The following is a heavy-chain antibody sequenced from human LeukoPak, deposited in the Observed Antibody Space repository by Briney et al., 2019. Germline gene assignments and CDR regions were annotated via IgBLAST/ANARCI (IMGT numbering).Heavy chain of an antibody. CDR1: GFTFSSCA. CDR3: ARDPVAAAQRGYFDY. V-gene: IGHV3-30*04. J-gene: IGHJ4*02. CDR2: ISYDGSNK. D-gene: IGHD6-13*01. Sequence: GGSLRLSCAASGFTFSSCAMHWARQAPGKGLEWVAVISYDGSNKYYADSMKGRFTISRDNSKNTLYLQMNSLRAEDTAMYYCARDPVAAAQRGYFDYWGQGTLVTVSS.